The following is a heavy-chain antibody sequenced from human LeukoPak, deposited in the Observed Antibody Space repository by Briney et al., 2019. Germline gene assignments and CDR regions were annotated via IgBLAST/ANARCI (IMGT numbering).Heavy chain of an antibody. V-gene: IGHV4-30-2*01. D-gene: IGHD4-17*01. CDR2: IYHSGST. Sequence: SQTLSLTCAVSGGSISSGGYSWSWIRQPPGKGLEWIGYIYHSGSTYYNPSLKSRVTISVDRSKNQFSLKPSSVTAADTAVYYCARDRGIGDYAIDYWGQGTLVTVSS. CDR1: GGSISSGGYS. J-gene: IGHJ4*02. CDR3: ARDRGIGDYAIDY.